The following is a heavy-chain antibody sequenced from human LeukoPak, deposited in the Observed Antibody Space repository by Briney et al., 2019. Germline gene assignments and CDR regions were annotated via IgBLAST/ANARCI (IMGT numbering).Heavy chain of an antibody. D-gene: IGHD5-12*01. J-gene: IGHJ6*02. CDR2: IYYSGST. V-gene: IGHV4-31*11. CDR1: GASFSGYY. CDR3: ATCSGYVLFGGMDV. Sequence: SETLSLTRAVYGASFSGYYWSWIRQHPGKGLEWIGYIYYSGSTYYNPSLKSRVTISVDTSKNQFSLKLSSVTAADTAVYYCATCSGYVLFGGMDVWGQGTTVTVSS.